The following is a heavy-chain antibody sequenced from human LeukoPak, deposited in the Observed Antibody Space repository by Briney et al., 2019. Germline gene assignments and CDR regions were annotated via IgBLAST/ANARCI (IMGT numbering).Heavy chain of an antibody. CDR3: VRVDGWGKTYYYGMDV. CDR2: ISYSGDA. D-gene: IGHD3-16*01. J-gene: IGHJ6*02. V-gene: IGHV4-59*01. Sequence: SETLSLTCSVFGGSMSHYYWNWVRQSPGKGLEWIGYISYSGDAKYSPSLQSRVTISADTSKSQFSLKLGSVTAADTAMYYCVRVDGWGKTYYYGMDVWGPGTIVYVS. CDR1: GGSMSHYY.